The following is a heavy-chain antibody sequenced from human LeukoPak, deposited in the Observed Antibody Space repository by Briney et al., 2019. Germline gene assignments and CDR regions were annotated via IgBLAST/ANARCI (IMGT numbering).Heavy chain of an antibody. J-gene: IGHJ5*02. V-gene: IGHV1-2*02. D-gene: IGHD1-26*01. CDR3: ARETSESFET. CDR1: GYTFTDNY. Sequence: GASVKVSCKSFGYTFTDNYIQWVRQAPGQGLEWMGWIHPNRGDANYGQKFQGRVTMTRDTSISTAYLELSRLTSDDTAVYYCARETSESFETWGQGTPVTVSS. CDR2: IHPNRGDA.